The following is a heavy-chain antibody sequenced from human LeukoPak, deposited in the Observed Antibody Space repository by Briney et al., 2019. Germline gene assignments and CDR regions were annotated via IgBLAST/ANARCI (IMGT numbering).Heavy chain of an antibody. CDR1: GGSISSDY. CDR2: IYTSGST. CDR3: ARDSLVHPNRWFDP. J-gene: IGHJ5*02. V-gene: IGHV4-4*07. Sequence: SETLSLTCTVSGGSISSDYWSWIRQPDGKGLEWVWRIYTSGSTNYNPSLKSRVSMSVDTSTNQFSLKLSSVTAADTAVYYCARDSLVHPNRWFDPWGQGTLVTVSS. D-gene: IGHD6-13*01.